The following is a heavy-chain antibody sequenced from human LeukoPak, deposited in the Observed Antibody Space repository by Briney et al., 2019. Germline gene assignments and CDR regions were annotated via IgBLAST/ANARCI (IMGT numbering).Heavy chain of an antibody. Sequence: PSQTLSLTCTVSGGSISSSSYYWGWIRQPPGKGLEWIGSIYYSGSTYYNPSLKSRVTISVDTSKNQFSLKLSSVTAADTAVYYCARLAAAALTIDYWGQGTLVTVSS. CDR1: GGSISSSSYY. D-gene: IGHD6-13*01. CDR3: ARLAAAALTIDY. CDR2: IYYSGST. V-gene: IGHV4-39*01. J-gene: IGHJ4*02.